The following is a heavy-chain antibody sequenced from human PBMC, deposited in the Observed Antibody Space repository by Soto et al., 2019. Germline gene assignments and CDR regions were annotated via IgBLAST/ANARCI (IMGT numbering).Heavy chain of an antibody. CDR2: IYWSDEK. Sequence: QITLKESGPTLVKPTQTLTLTCTFSGFSLSTSGVGVGWIRQPPGKALEGLALIYWSDEKRYSPSLSSRLTITKDTSKNQVVLTMTNMDPVDTATYYCAHRRGADYKGCFHYWGQGTLVTVSS. J-gene: IGHJ4*02. V-gene: IGHV2-5*01. CDR3: AHRRGADYKGCFHY. CDR1: GFSLSTSGVG. D-gene: IGHD4-4*01.